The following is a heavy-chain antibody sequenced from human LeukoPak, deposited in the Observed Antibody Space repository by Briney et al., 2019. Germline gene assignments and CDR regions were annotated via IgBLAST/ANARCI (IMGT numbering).Heavy chain of an antibody. Sequence: ASVKVSYKASGYTFTSYGISWVRQAPGQGLEWMGWISAYNGNTNYAQKLQGRVTMTTDTSTSTAYMELRSLRSDDTAVYCCAREDRSGYSSGWYYYYYMDVWGKGTTVTVSS. J-gene: IGHJ6*03. D-gene: IGHD6-19*01. CDR1: GYTFTSYG. CDR2: ISAYNGNT. CDR3: AREDRSGYSSGWYYYYYMDV. V-gene: IGHV1-18*01.